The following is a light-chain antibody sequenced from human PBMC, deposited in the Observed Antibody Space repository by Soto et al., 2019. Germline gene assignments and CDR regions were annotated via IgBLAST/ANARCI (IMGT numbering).Light chain of an antibody. Sequence: EIVLTQSPGTLSLSSGERATFSCRASHSVSSNYLAWYQQKPGQAPRLLIYGAFKRATGIPDRFSGSGSGTDFTLTISRMEPEDFAVYCCQQYGSSPRTFGQGTKVDIK. CDR3: QQYGSSPRT. J-gene: IGKJ1*01. CDR1: HSVSSNY. CDR2: GAF. V-gene: IGKV3-20*01.